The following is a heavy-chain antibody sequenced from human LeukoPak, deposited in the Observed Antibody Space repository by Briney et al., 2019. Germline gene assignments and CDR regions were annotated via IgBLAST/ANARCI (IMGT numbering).Heavy chain of an antibody. D-gene: IGHD2-21*02. CDR2: INAGNGNT. V-gene: IGHV1-3*01. CDR1: GYTFTSYA. CDR3: ARDQCGGDCPRSYYYYGMDV. Sequence: ASVKVSCKASGYTFTSYAMHWVRQAPGQRLEWMGWINAGNGNTKYSQKFQGRVTITRDTSASTAYMELSSLRSEDTAVYYCARDQCGGDCPRSYYYYGMDVWGQGTTVTVPS. J-gene: IGHJ6*02.